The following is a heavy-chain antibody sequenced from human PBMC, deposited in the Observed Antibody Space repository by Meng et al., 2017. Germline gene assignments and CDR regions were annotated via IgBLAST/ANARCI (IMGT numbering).Heavy chain of an antibody. CDR2: INWNGGST. Sequence: GEVGESWGGVVRPGGSLRLSCGSAGFTFDDYGMSWVRKAPGKGLEWGSGINWNGGSTGYADSVKGRFTISRDNAKNSLYLQMNSLRAEDTALYYCARGDSSGYYGWFDPWGQGTLVTVSS. CDR1: GFTFDDYG. CDR3: ARGDSSGYYGWFDP. J-gene: IGHJ5*02. V-gene: IGHV3-20*04. D-gene: IGHD3-22*01.